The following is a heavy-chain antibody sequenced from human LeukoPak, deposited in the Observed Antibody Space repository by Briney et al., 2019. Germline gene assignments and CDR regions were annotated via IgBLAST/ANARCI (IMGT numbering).Heavy chain of an antibody. V-gene: IGHV4-34*01. CDR1: GGSFSGYY. CDR3: ARVDPYCSSTSCSFDY. J-gene: IGHJ4*02. CDR2: INHSGST. D-gene: IGHD2-2*01. Sequence: SETLSLTCAVYGGSFSGYYWSWLRQPPGKGLEWIGEINHSGSTNYNPSLKSRVTISVDTSKNQFSLKLSSVTAADTAVYYCARVDPYCSSTSCSFDYWGQGTLVTVSS.